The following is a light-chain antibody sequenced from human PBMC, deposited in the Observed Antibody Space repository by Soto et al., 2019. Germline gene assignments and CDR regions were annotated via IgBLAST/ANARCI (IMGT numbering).Light chain of an antibody. CDR1: QGISSY. J-gene: IGKJ4*01. V-gene: IGKV1-8*01. Sequence: IQMTPSPSALSASVVYIVTITCLASQGISSYLAWYQQKPGKAPKLLIYAASTLQSGVPSRFSGSGSGTDFTLTISCLQSEDFATYYCQQYYSYPLTCGGGNKGDIK. CDR3: QQYYSYPLT. CDR2: AAS.